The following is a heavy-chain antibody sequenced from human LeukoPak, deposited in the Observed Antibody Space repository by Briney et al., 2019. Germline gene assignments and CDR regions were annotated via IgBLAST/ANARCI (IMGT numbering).Heavy chain of an antibody. V-gene: IGHV3-74*01. CDR2: INEDGSIT. CDR1: GFTFRTHW. CDR3: AKGSYYDSSGSFYFDY. D-gene: IGHD3-22*01. J-gene: IGHJ4*02. Sequence: GGSLRLSCAVSGFTFRTHWMHWVRQVPGEGLVWVSRINEDGSITNHADSVRGRFSISRDNAKNTLYLQMNSLRAEDTAVYYCAKGSYYDSSGSFYFDYWGQGTLVTVSS.